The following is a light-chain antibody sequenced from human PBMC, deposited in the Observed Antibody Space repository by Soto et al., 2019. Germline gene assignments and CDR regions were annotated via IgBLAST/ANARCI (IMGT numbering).Light chain of an antibody. J-gene: IGLJ2*01. CDR1: SSNIGGNY. CDR2: DNY. V-gene: IGLV1-51*01. Sequence: QSVLAQPPSISAAPGQTVTISCSGSSSNIGGNYVSWYQHVPRTAPKLLIYDNYKRASGSPDRFSASKSGTSATLGITGLQTGDEADYYCGTWDSSLDTVVFGGGTKLTVL. CDR3: GTWDSSLDTVV.